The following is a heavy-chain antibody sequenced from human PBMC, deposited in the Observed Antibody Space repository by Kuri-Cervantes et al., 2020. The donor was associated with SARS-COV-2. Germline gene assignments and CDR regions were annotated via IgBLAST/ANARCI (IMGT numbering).Heavy chain of an antibody. Sequence: ASVKVSCKPSGYTFTAYSMHWVRQAPGQGLEWMGRIHPNDGATNSAQRFQGRVTMTRDTSISTAYTELSRLRSDDTAVYYCARSYFYDSSGYVMDYWGPGTLVTVSS. J-gene: IGHJ4*02. CDR2: IHPNDGAT. CDR1: GYTFTAYS. V-gene: IGHV1-2*06. D-gene: IGHD3-22*01. CDR3: ARSYFYDSSGYVMDY.